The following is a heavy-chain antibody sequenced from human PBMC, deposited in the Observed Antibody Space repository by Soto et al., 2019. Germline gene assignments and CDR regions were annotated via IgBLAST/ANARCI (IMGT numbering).Heavy chain of an antibody. D-gene: IGHD3-10*01. CDR2: IYWDDDK. CDR1: GFSLSTSGVS. CDR3: ARSITMLRGANYSGVDV. Sequence: QITLKESGPTLVKPTQTLTLTCTFSGFSLSTSGVSVGWIRQPPGKALEWLALIYWDDDKRYSPSLKSRLTTTKDTSKNQWDLTMTNMDPVDTDTYYCARSITMLRGANYSGVDVGGQGTTVTVSS. J-gene: IGHJ6*02. V-gene: IGHV2-5*02.